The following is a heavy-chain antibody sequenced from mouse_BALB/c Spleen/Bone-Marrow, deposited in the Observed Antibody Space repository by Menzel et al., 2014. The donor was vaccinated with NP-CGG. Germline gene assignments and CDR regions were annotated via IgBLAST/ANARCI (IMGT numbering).Heavy chain of an antibody. J-gene: IGHJ2*01. CDR3: TRGYYYGSSYVFDY. D-gene: IGHD1-1*01. Sequence: EVKLMESGGGLVQPGGSMKLSCVASGFTFSNYWMNWVRQSPEKGLEWVAEIRLKSNNYATHYAESVKGRFTISRDDSKSSVYLQMTNLRAEDTGIYYCTRGYYYGSSYVFDYWGQGTTLTVSS. CDR1: GFTFSNYW. CDR2: IRLKSNNYAT. V-gene: IGHV6-6*02.